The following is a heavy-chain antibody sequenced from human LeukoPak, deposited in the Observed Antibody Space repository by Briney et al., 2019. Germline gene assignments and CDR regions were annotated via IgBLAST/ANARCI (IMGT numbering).Heavy chain of an antibody. D-gene: IGHD3-22*01. CDR3: ARVTGYMIEDYFDY. J-gene: IGHJ4*02. CDR2: IYYSGST. CDR1: GGSISRYY. Sequence: SETLSLTCTVSGGSISRYYWSWIRQPPGKGLEWMGYIYYSGSTNYNPSLKSRVTTSVKTSKNQFSLKLSSVTVADTAVYYCARVTGYMIEDYFDYWGQGTLVTVSS. V-gene: IGHV4-59*01.